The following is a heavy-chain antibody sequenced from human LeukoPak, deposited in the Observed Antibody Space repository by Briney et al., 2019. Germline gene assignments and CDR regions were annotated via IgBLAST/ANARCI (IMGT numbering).Heavy chain of an antibody. V-gene: IGHV1-18*04. Sequence: ASVKVSCKASGYTFTSYGISWVRQAPGQGLEWMGWISAYNGNTNYAQKLQGRVTMTTDTSTSTAYMGLRSLRSDDTAVYYCARLVGSGSQLLPDYWGQGTLVTVSS. CDR3: ARLVGSGSQLLPDY. J-gene: IGHJ4*02. CDR2: ISAYNGNT. CDR1: GYTFTSYG. D-gene: IGHD2-15*01.